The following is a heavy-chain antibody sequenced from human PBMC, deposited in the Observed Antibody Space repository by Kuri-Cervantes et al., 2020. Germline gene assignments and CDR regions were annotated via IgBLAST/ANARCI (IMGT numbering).Heavy chain of an antibody. CDR2: FDPEDGET. CDR1: GYTLTEFY. Sequence: ASVKVSCKDSGYTLTEFYMNWVRQAPGKGLEWMGGFDPEDGETIYAQKFQGRVTMTEDTSTDTAYMELSSLRSEDTAVYYCATDRGIVATMGVRGGYYYYYGMDVWGQGTTVTVSS. CDR3: ATDRGIVATMGVRGGYYYYYGMDV. V-gene: IGHV1-24*01. J-gene: IGHJ6*02. D-gene: IGHD5-12*01.